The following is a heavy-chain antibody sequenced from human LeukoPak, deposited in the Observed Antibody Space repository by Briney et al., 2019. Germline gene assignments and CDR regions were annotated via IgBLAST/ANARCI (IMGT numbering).Heavy chain of an antibody. V-gene: IGHV3-30*18. CDR1: GFTFSIYA. CDR3: ANLVGPIVVARSY. Sequence: GGSLRLSCAASGFTFSIYAMHWVRQAPGKGLEWVAVVSYDGSNEYYADSVTGRFTISRDNSKNTVYLQMNSLRPEDTAVYYCANLVGPIVVARSYWGQGTLVTVSS. D-gene: IGHD2-2*01. CDR2: VSYDGSNE. J-gene: IGHJ4*02.